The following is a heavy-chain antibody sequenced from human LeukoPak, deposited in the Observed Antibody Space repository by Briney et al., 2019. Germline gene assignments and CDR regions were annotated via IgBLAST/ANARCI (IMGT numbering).Heavy chain of an antibody. CDR3: ARYGHSPFFDY. J-gene: IGHJ4*02. Sequence: ASVKVSCKASGYTFTNYHMNWVRQAPGQGLEWMGIINPSGGSTTSAQKFQGRVIMTRDMSTSTVYMELSSLRSEDTAVYFCARYGHSPFFDYWGQGTLVIVSS. CDR1: GYTFTNYH. CDR2: INPSGGST. D-gene: IGHD4-17*01. V-gene: IGHV1-46*01.